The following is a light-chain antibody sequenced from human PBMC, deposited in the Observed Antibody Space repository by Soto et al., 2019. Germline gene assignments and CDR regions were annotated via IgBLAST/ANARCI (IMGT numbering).Light chain of an antibody. V-gene: IGKV3-20*01. J-gene: IGKJ4*01. Sequence: EIEVTQSPGTVSLSPEERATLSCRASQSVGRNSLAWYQQKPGQAPRLLIYGPSGRATGIPDRFSGSGSGTDFTLTIARLEPEDFAVYYCQLYGNSLTFGGGTKVEI. CDR2: GPS. CDR1: QSVGRNS. CDR3: QLYGNSLT.